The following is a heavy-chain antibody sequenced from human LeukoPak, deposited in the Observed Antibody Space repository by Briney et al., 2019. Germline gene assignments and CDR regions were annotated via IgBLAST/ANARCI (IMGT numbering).Heavy chain of an antibody. Sequence: GESLRISRKGSVDSVTSYWVSWVRQMPGKGLEWMGRIDPLDSYTNYSPSFQGHVTISADTSISTADLPWSSLKASDTAMYYCARWVMVGEPFYYWGQGTLVTVSS. J-gene: IGHJ4*02. CDR1: VDSVTSYW. V-gene: IGHV5-10-1*01. CDR2: IDPLDSYT. CDR3: ARWVMVGEPFYY. D-gene: IGHD3-10*01.